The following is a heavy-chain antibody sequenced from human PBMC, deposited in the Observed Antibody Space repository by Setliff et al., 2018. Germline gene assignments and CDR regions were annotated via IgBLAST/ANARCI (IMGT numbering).Heavy chain of an antibody. J-gene: IGHJ3*01. CDR2: ISGGGSRT. V-gene: IGHV3-23*01. CDR1: GFTFSSYA. CDR3: VRDTSGRDAFDV. Sequence: GSLRLSCAASGFTFSSYAMTWVRQAPGKGLEWVSGISGGGSRTYYADSVKGRFTISRDNSKNTLYLQMNSLRTEDTAVYYCVRDTSGRDAFDVWGQGTMVTVSS. D-gene: IGHD6-19*01.